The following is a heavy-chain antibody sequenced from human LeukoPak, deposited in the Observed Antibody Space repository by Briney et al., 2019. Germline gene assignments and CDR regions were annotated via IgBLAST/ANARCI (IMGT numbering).Heavy chain of an antibody. CDR3: ASDYDILTGYAFDI. D-gene: IGHD3-9*01. J-gene: IGHJ3*02. V-gene: IGHV1-2*02. CDR1: GYTFTGYY. CDR2: INPNSGGT. Sequence: ASVNVSCKPSGYTFTGYYMHWVRQAPGQGLEWMGGINPNSGGTNYAQKFQGRVTMTRDTSISTAYMELSRLRSDDTAVYYCASDYDILTGYAFDIWGQGTMVTVSS.